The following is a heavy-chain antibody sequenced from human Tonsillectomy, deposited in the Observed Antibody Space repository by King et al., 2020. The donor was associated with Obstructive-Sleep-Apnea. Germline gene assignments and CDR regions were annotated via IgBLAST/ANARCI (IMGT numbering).Heavy chain of an antibody. D-gene: IGHD6-13*01. Sequence: QLQLQESGPGLVKPSGTLSLTCTVSGDSLGSTKWWSWVRQTPGKGLEWIGEIYRGGNTNTNPTLRSRVTISLDRSKNQFSLNLRSVTAADTAVYYCARDEQQLAFDYWGQGILVTVSS. CDR1: GDSLGSTKW. CDR3: ARDEQQLAFDY. CDR2: IYRGGNT. J-gene: IGHJ4*02. V-gene: IGHV4-4*02.